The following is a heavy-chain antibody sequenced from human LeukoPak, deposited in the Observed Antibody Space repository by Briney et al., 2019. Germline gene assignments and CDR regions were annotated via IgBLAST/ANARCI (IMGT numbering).Heavy chain of an antibody. V-gene: IGHV4-34*01. Sequence: SETLSLTCAVYGGSFSGYYWSWIRQPPGKGLKWIGEINHSGSTNYNPSLKSRVTISVDTSKNQFSLKLSSVTAADTAVYYCARAPGSGYYYRYGMDVWGQGTTVTVSS. J-gene: IGHJ6*02. D-gene: IGHD2-15*01. CDR1: GGSFSGYY. CDR2: INHSGST. CDR3: ARAPGSGYYYRYGMDV.